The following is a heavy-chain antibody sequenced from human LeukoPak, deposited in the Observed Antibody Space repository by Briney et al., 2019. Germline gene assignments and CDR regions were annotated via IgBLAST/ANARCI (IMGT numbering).Heavy chain of an antibody. CDR3: ARHAGLSYGFDY. D-gene: IGHD5-18*01. V-gene: IGHV4-59*08. Sequence: SETLSLTCTVSGGSISNNYRSWIRQPPGKGLEWIGYIYNSGSTNYNPSLKSRVTISVDTSKNQFSLKLSSVTAADTAVYYCARHAGLSYGFDYWGQGTLVTVFS. J-gene: IGHJ4*02. CDR2: IYNSGST. CDR1: GGSISNNY.